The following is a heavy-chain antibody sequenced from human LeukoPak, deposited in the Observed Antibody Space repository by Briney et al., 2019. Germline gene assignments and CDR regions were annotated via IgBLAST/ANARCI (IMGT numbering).Heavy chain of an antibody. CDR2: IKSKTDGGTT. D-gene: IGHD4-17*01. Sequence: GGSLRLSCAASGFTFSNAWMSWVRQAPGKGLEWVGRIKSKTDGGTTDYAAPVKGRFTISRDDSKNTLYLQMNSLKTEDTAVYYCTTVDYGVNFGAFDYWGQGTLVTVSS. CDR1: GFTFSNAW. J-gene: IGHJ4*02. CDR3: TTVDYGVNFGAFDY. V-gene: IGHV3-15*01.